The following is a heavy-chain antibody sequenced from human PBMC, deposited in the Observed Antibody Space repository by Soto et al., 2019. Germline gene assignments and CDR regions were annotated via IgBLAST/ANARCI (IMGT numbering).Heavy chain of an antibody. CDR2: INQDGSLI. CDR1: GFTFSTYW. D-gene: IGHD6-19*01. Sequence: EVHVVESGGGLVQPGGSLRLSCAPSGFTFSTYWMTWVRQAPGKGLEWVANINQDGSLINYVDSVKGRFSISRDNADKSVFLHMNSLRAEDTAVYYCGGGAGWLSDFWGQGTLVTVSS. J-gene: IGHJ4*02. V-gene: IGHV3-7*05. CDR3: GGGAGWLSDF.